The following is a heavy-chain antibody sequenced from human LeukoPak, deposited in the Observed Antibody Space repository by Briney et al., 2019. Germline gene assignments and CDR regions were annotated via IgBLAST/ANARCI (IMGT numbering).Heavy chain of an antibody. CDR2: ISYDGSNK. Sequence: GGSLRLSCAASGFTFSSYAMHWVRQAPGKGLEWVAVISYDGSNKYYADSVKGRFTISRDNSKNTLYLQMNSLRAEDTAVYYCARDIAAAGTRFDIRGQGTMVTVSS. V-gene: IGHV3-30*04. J-gene: IGHJ3*02. D-gene: IGHD6-13*01. CDR3: ARDIAAAGTRFDI. CDR1: GFTFSSYA.